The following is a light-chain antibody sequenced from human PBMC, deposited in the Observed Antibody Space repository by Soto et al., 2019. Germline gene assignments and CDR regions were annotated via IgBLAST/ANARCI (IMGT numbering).Light chain of an antibody. CDR1: QSVSSY. CDR2: DAS. CDR3: QQRSTTGT. J-gene: IGKJ1*01. V-gene: IGKV3-11*01. Sequence: EIVWTRSPATLSLSPGETATLSCRASQSVSSYLACYQQKPGQAPRLLNYDASNRATGIPARFSCSGSGTDFPLPIISLEPEDFADYYCQQRSTTGTFGQGTQVEI.